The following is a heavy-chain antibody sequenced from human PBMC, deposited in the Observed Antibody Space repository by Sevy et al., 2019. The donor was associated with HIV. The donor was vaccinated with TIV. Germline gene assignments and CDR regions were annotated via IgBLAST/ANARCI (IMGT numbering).Heavy chain of an antibody. CDR1: GFTFSSYE. Sequence: WGSLRLSCAASGFTFSSYEMNWVRQAPGKGLEWVSYISSSGSPIYYADSVKGRFTISRDNAKNSLYLQMNSLRAEDTGVYYCARDLPGDSRMDVWGQGTTVTVSS. CDR2: ISSSGSPI. CDR3: ARDLPGDSRMDV. J-gene: IGHJ6*02. V-gene: IGHV3-48*03. D-gene: IGHD3-22*01.